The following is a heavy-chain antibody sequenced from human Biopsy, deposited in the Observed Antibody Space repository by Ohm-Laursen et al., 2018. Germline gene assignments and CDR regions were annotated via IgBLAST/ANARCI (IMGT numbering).Heavy chain of an antibody. J-gene: IGHJ6*02. CDR1: GGSIGGYY. D-gene: IGHD2/OR15-2a*01. CDR2: IWSSGTT. Sequence: GTLSLTCSISGGSIGGYYWNWIRQSPGKGLEWIGYIWSSGTTDYNPSLQSRVSMSLELSTDQFSLKVDSVTAADTAVYYCARATNSTGWPYYYFYGMDVWGQGTTVTVSS. V-gene: IGHV4-59*01. CDR3: ARATNSTGWPYYYFYGMDV.